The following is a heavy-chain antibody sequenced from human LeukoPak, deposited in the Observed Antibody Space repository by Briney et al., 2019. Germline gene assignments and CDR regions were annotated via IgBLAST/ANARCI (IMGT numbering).Heavy chain of an antibody. Sequence: PGGSLRLSCEASGFPFDDYAMHWVGQARGKGLEWVSLISGDGGSTYYADSVKGRFTISRDNSKNSLYLQMNSLRTEDTALYYCAKDIKSHRVATISLAYWGQATLVTVSS. J-gene: IGHJ4*02. CDR2: ISGDGGST. D-gene: IGHD5-12*01. CDR1: GFPFDDYA. V-gene: IGHV3-43*02. CDR3: AKDIKSHRVATISLAY.